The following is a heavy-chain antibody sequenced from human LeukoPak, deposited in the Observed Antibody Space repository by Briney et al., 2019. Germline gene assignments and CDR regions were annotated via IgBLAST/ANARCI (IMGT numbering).Heavy chain of an antibody. D-gene: IGHD3-22*01. Sequence: GGSLRLSCVASGFTLSSYVMSWVRQAPGKGLVWASRIKSDGSTNYADSVKGRFTISRDNAKNTVSLQMNSLRPEDTGVYYCARAPSEIGGYYPEYFRHWGQGTLVTVSS. J-gene: IGHJ1*01. CDR3: ARAPSEIGGYYPEYFRH. CDR1: GFTLSSYV. CDR2: IKSDGST. V-gene: IGHV3-74*01.